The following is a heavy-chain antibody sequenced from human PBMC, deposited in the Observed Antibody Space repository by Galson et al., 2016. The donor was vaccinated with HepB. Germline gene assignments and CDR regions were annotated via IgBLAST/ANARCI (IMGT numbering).Heavy chain of an antibody. D-gene: IGHD5-12*01. CDR2: ISSSSTYI. Sequence: SLRLSCAASGFTFRTYSMNWVRQAPGKGLEWISSISSSSTYIHYADSVKGRFTISRDNAKNSLFLQVNSLRAEDTSVYYCVREGYELASLDFWGQGTLVTVSS. CDR3: VREGYELASLDF. CDR1: GFTFRTYS. V-gene: IGHV3-21*01. J-gene: IGHJ4*02.